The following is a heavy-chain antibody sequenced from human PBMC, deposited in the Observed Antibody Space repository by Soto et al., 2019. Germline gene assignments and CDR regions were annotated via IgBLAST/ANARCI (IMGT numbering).Heavy chain of an antibody. D-gene: IGHD3-3*01. CDR1: GGSFSGYY. CDR3: ARKAYDFWSGYPALFDY. V-gene: IGHV4-34*01. CDR2: INHSGST. J-gene: IGHJ4*02. Sequence: SETLSLTCAVYGGSFSGYYWSWIRQPPGKGLEWIGEINHSGSTNYNPSLKSRVTISVDTSKNQFSLKLSSVTAADTAVYYCARKAYDFWSGYPALFDYWGQGTLVTAPQ.